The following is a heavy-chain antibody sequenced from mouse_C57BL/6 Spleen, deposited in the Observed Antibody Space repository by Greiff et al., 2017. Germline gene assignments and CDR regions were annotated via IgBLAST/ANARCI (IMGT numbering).Heavy chain of an antibody. J-gene: IGHJ4*01. Sequence: QVQLKQSGPGLVQPSQSLSITCTVSGFSLTSYGVHWVRQPPGKGLEWLGVIWSGGSTDYNAAFISRLSISKDNSKSQVFFKMNSLQADDTAIYYCAKTGYYGLYYYAMDYGGQGTSVTVSS. CDR2: IWSGGST. D-gene: IGHD1-1*01. CDR3: AKTGYYGLYYYAMDY. V-gene: IGHV2-4*01. CDR1: GFSLTSYG.